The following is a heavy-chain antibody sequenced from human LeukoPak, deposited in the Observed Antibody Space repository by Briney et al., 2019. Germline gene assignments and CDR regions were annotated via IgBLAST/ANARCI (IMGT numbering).Heavy chain of an antibody. CDR1: GFTFSSYG. Sequence: GGSLRLSCAASGFTFSSYGMHWVRQAPGKGLEWVAVISYDGSNKYYADSVKGRFTISRDNSKNTLYLQMNSLRAEDTAVYYCAKDSSGWYLGYWGQGTLVTVSS. CDR2: ISYDGSNK. D-gene: IGHD6-19*01. V-gene: IGHV3-30*18. CDR3: AKDSSGWYLGY. J-gene: IGHJ4*02.